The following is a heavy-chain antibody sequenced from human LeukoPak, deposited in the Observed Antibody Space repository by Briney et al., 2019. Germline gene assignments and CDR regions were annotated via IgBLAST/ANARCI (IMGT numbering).Heavy chain of an antibody. CDR1: GYTFTSYG. J-gene: IGHJ4*02. CDR3: ARDRQAARPYYFDY. Sequence: ASVKVSCKASGYTFTSYGISWVRQAPGQGLEWMGWISAYNGNTNYAQKLQGRVTMTTDTSTSTAYMELRSLRSEDTAVYYCARDRQAARPYYFDYWGQGTLVTVSS. CDR2: ISAYNGNT. D-gene: IGHD6-6*01. V-gene: IGHV1-18*01.